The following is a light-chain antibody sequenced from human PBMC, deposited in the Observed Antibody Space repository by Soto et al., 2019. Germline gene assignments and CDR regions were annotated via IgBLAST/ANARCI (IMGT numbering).Light chain of an antibody. CDR3: MQGTHCPKT. J-gene: IGKJ1*01. CDR2: KVS. CDR1: QSLVHSDGNTY. V-gene: IGKV2-30*02. Sequence: DVVMTQSPLSLPVTLGQPASISCRSSQSLVHSDGNTYLNWFQQRPGQSPRRLFYKVSNRDSGVPDRFSGRGSGTDFTLKISRVEAEDVGVYYCMQGTHCPKTFGQGTKVEIK.